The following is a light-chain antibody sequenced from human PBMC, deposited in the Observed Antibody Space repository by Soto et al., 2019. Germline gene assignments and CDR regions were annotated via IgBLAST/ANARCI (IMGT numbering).Light chain of an antibody. Sequence: QSALTQPASVSGSPGQSITISCTGTSSDVGSYNLVSWYQQHPGKAPKLMIYEVSKPPSGVSNRFSGSTSANTASLTISGLQADDEADYDCGSYGGRSTYVFGPGTKLTVL. CDR2: EVS. CDR3: GSYGGRSTYV. CDR1: SSDVGSYNL. J-gene: IGLJ1*01. V-gene: IGLV2-23*02.